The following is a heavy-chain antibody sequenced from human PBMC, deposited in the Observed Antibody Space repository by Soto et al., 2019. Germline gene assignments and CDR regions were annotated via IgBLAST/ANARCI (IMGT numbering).Heavy chain of an antibody. J-gene: IGHJ4*02. CDR2: VSSSETYI. D-gene: IGHD6-13*01. CDR3: ARASSSRDYFDY. Sequence: EIQLVESGGGLVKPGGSLRLSCAASGFSFSSYSISWVRQAPGKGLEWVSSVSSSETYIYYADSMKGRITISRDSAKNSVYLQMNILRAEDTAVYYCARASSSRDYFDYWGQGTLVTVSS. V-gene: IGHV3-21*01. CDR1: GFSFSSYS.